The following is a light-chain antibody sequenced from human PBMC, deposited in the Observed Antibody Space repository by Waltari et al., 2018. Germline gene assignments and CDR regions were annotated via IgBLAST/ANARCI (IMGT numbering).Light chain of an antibody. Sequence: VLTQSPGTLSLSPGERATLSCRASQSVSSSYLAWYQQKPGQAPRLLIYGASSRATGIPDRFSGSGSGTDFTLTISRLEPEDFAVYYCQQYGSSPGYTFGQGTKLEIK. V-gene: IGKV3-20*01. J-gene: IGKJ2*01. CDR1: QSVSSSY. CDR3: QQYGSSPGYT. CDR2: GAS.